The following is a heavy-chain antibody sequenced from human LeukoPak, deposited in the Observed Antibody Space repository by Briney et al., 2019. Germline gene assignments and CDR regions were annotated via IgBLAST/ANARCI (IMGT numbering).Heavy chain of an antibody. J-gene: IGHJ3*02. CDR1: GGTFSSYA. Sequence: GASVKVSCKASGGTFSSYAISWVRQAPGQGLEWMGGIIPIFGTANYAQKFQGRVTITADKSTSTAYMELSSLRSEDTAVYYCARDANYYDSSGYQQTDAFDIWGQGTMVTVSS. V-gene: IGHV1-69*06. CDR3: ARDANYYDSSGYQQTDAFDI. CDR2: IIPIFGTA. D-gene: IGHD3-22*01.